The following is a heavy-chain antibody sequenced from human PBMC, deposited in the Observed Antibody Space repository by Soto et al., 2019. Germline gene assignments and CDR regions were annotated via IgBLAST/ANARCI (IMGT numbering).Heavy chain of an antibody. CDR3: AKDRYGDYGGVDY. J-gene: IGHJ4*02. D-gene: IGHD4-17*01. V-gene: IGHV3-23*04. Sequence: VQLVESGGGVVQPGGSLRLSCAASGFTFSTYAMIWVRQAPGKGLEWVSVITGGGGRTYYADSVKGRFTISRDNSKNTLYLQMNSLRAEDTAVYYCAKDRYGDYGGVDYWGQGTLVTVSS. CDR1: GFTFSTYA. CDR2: ITGGGGRT.